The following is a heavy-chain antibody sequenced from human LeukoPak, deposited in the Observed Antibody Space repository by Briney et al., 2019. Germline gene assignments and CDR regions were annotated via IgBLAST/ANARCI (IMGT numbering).Heavy chain of an antibody. CDR3: ARDRIYSGYDFFDY. CDR2: IYYSGST. CDR1: GGSISSYY. J-gene: IGHJ4*02. V-gene: IGHV4-59*01. D-gene: IGHD5-12*01. Sequence: PSETLSLTCTVSGGSISSYYWNWARQPPGKGLEWIGYIYYSGSTNYNPSLESRVTISVDTSKNQFSLKLSSVTAADTAVYYCARDRIYSGYDFFDYWGQGTLVTVSS.